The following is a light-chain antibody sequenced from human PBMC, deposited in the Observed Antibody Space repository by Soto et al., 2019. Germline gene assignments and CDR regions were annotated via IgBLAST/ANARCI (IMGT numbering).Light chain of an antibody. CDR2: DAS. CDR1: QTVRNNY. Sequence: EFVLTQSPGTLSLSTGERATLSCRASQTVRNNYLAWYQQKPGQAPRLLIYDASSRATGIPDRFSGGGSGTDFTLTISRLEPEDFAVYYCQQFSIYPLTFGGGTKGDI. V-gene: IGKV3-20*01. CDR3: QQFSIYPLT. J-gene: IGKJ4*01.